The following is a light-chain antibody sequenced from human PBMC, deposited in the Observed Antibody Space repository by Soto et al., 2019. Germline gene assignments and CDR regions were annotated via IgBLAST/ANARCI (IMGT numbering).Light chain of an antibody. Sequence: QSALTQPPSVSAAPGQKVTVSCSGSSSNIGNNYVSWYQQLPGTAPKLLIYDNNKRPSGIPDRFSGPKSGTSATLGITGLQTGDEAEYYCGTWDSSLSAVVFGGGTKLTVL. CDR1: SSNIGNNY. CDR2: DNN. J-gene: IGLJ2*01. V-gene: IGLV1-51*01. CDR3: GTWDSSLSAVV.